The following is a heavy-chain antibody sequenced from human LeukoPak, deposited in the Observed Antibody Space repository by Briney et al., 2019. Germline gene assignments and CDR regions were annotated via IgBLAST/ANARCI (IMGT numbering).Heavy chain of an antibody. D-gene: IGHD7-27*01. V-gene: IGHV4-31*03. CDR1: GGSISSGGYY. Sequence: SETLSLTCTVSGGSISSGGYYWTWIRQLPGKGLEWIGYIYYSGSTYYNPSLRSRVTISVDTSKNQFSLKLSSVTAADTAVYYCASSAGVDYWGQGTLVTVSS. CDR3: ASSAGVDY. CDR2: IYYSGST. J-gene: IGHJ4*02.